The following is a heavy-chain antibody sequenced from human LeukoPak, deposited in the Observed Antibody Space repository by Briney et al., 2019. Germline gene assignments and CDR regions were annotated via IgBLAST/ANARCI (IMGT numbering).Heavy chain of an antibody. J-gene: IGHJ5*02. CDR1: GFTLSSYA. CDR3: ARAARLWFGEKSWFDP. CDR2: ISYDGSNK. Sequence: GGSLRLSCAASGFTLSSYAMHWVRQAPGKGLEWVAVISYDGSNKYYADSVKGRFTISRDNSKNTLYLQMNSLRAEDTAVYYCARAARLWFGEKSWFDPWGQGTLVTVSS. D-gene: IGHD3-10*01. V-gene: IGHV3-30*04.